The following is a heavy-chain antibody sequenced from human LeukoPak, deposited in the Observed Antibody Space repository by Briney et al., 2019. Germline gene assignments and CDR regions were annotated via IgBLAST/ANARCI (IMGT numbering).Heavy chain of an antibody. D-gene: IGHD2-2*01. J-gene: IGHJ4*02. Sequence: SVKVSCKASGGTFSSYDISWVRQAPGQGLEWMGGIMPMFGKANYAQKFQGRVTTTADKATSTAYMELSSRRSEDTAVYYCAGGRTDIVVVPATLRNYYFDYWGQGTLVTVSS. CDR1: GGTFSSYD. V-gene: IGHV1-69*06. CDR2: IMPMFGKA. CDR3: AGGRTDIVVVPATLRNYYFDY.